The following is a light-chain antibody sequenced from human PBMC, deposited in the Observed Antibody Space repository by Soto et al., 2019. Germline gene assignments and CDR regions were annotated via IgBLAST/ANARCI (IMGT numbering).Light chain of an antibody. Sequence: ELVMTQSPATLSVSPGERATLSCRASQSVSSTLAWYQQKPGQAPSLLIYGASIRATGIPARFSGSGSGTEFPLTISSLQSEDFAVYYCQQYNNWPPWTFGQGTKVEIK. CDR1: QSVSST. J-gene: IGKJ1*01. CDR2: GAS. V-gene: IGKV3-15*01. CDR3: QQYNNWPPWT.